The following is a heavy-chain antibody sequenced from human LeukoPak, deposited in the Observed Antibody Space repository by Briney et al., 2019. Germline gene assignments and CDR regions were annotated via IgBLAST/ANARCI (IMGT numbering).Heavy chain of an antibody. J-gene: IGHJ4*02. CDR1: GFAFSSYE. V-gene: IGHV3-48*03. D-gene: IGHD4-17*01. CDR3: ARGSKGYDYGDLFDY. Sequence: GSLRLSCAASGFAFSSYEMNWVRQAPGKGLEWVSYISSSGSTIYCADSVKGRFTISRDNAKNSLYLQMNSLRAEDTAVYYCARGSKGYDYGDLFDYWGQGTLVTVSS. CDR2: ISSSGSTI.